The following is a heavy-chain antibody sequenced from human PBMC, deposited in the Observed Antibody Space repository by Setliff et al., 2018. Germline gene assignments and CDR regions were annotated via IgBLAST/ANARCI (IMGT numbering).Heavy chain of an antibody. V-gene: IGHV1-69*05. CDR1: GGTFSTYA. Sequence: SVKVSCKASGGTFSTYAISWVRQAPGQGLEWMGGIISMFGTTNYAQKFQGRVTITTDKSTSTAYMELSSLRSEDTAVYYCARGDFYYYFYMDVWGKGTTVTVSS. CDR2: IISMFGTT. J-gene: IGHJ6*03. CDR3: ARGDFYYYFYMDV.